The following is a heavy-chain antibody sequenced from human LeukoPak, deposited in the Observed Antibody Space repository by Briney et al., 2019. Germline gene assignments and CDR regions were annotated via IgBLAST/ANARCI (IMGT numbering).Heavy chain of an antibody. V-gene: IGHV4-59*08. CDR2: IYYSGTT. CDR3: ARHGLGYCSSTSCSEARTFDY. J-gene: IGHJ4*02. Sequence: SETLSLTCTVSGGSISSYYWNWIRQPPGKGLEWIGYIYYSGTTNYNPSLKSRVTISVDTSKNQFSLKLSSVTAADTAVYYCARHGLGYCSSTSCSEARTFDYWGQGTLVTVSS. CDR1: GGSISSYY. D-gene: IGHD2-2*01.